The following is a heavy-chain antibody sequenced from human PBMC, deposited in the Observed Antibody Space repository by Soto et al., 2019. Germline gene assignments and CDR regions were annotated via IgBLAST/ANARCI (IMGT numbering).Heavy chain of an antibody. CDR2: ISGGGAGS. D-gene: IGHD6-13*01. CDR1: GFTFSTYA. CDR3: VKCSSNWSHLYFDY. Sequence: PGGSLRLSCTASGFTFSTYAMNWVRQAPGKGLEWVSSISGGGAGSDYADSVKGRFTISRDNSKNTLYLQMNSLRADDTAVYYCVKCSSNWSHLYFDYWRQGSLVTVSS. J-gene: IGHJ4*02. V-gene: IGHV3-23*01.